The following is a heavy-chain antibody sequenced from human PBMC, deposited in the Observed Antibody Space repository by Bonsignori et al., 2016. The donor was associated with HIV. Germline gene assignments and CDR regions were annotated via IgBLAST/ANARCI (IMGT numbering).Heavy chain of an antibody. J-gene: IGHJ2*01. CDR2: IYSGGST. D-gene: IGHD4-17*01. Sequence: WIRQPPGKGLEWVSVIYSGGSTYYADSVKGRFTISRDNSKNTLYLQMNSLRAEDTAVYYCAHYVALWGRGTLVTVSS. CDR3: AHYVAL. V-gene: IGHV3-53*01.